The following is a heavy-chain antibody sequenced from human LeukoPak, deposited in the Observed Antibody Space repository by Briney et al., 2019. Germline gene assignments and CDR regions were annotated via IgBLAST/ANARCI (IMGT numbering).Heavy chain of an antibody. CDR3: ATWEQSTNAFYI. Sequence: SETLSLTCNVSGDSISRCYSNWIRQPPGKGLEWIGYISYSGSSDYNPSLKSRLTNYNPSLKSRVTMSADTSKNQLSLRLNSVTAADTALYYCATWEQSTNAFYIWGQGTMVTVSS. D-gene: IGHD1/OR15-1a*01. CDR2: ISYSGSSDYNPSLKSRLT. CDR1: GDSISRCY. V-gene: IGHV4-59*01. J-gene: IGHJ3*02.